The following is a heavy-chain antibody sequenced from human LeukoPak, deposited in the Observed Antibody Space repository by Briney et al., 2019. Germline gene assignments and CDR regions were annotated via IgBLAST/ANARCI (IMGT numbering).Heavy chain of an antibody. D-gene: IGHD6-13*01. CDR1: GGSISSYY. CDR3: ATTAGGSWLLTDAFDI. Sequence: ASETLSLTCTVSGGSISSYYWSWIRQPAGKGLEWIGRIYTSGSTNYNPSLRSRVTMSLDTSKNQFSLKLSSVTAADTAVYYCATTAGGSWLLTDAFDIWGQGTMVTVS. CDR2: IYTSGST. V-gene: IGHV4-4*07. J-gene: IGHJ3*02.